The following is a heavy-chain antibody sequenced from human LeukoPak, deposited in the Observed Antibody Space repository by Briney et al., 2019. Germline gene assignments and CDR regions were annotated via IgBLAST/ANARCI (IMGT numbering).Heavy chain of an antibody. J-gene: IGHJ4*02. Sequence: PGGSLILSCAASGFTFSRYGMHWVRQAPGKGLEWVAVIWYDGSNKYYADSVKGRFTISRDNSKNTLYLQMNSLRAEDTAVYYCARDRLGYFDYWGQGTLVTVSS. CDR2: IWYDGSNK. V-gene: IGHV3-33*01. CDR1: GFTFSRYG. CDR3: ARDRLGYFDY.